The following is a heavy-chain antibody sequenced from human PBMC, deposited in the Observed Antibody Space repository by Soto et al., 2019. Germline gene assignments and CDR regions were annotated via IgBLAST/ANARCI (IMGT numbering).Heavy chain of an antibody. J-gene: IGHJ4*02. D-gene: IGHD2-2*01. CDR3: AKRYHTTTSCFDY. V-gene: IGHV3-23*01. CDR1: GFTFNSYA. CDR2: TSGGGGTT. Sequence: EVQLLESGGGLVQPGGSLRLSCAASGFTFNSYAMSWVRQAPGKGLEWVSITSGGGGTTYYADSVKGRFAISRDNSKNTLYLEMNSLRAGDTAVYFCAKRYHTTTSCFDYWGQGTLVTVSS.